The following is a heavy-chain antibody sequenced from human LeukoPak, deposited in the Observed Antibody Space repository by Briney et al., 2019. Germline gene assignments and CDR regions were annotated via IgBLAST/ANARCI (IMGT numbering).Heavy chain of an antibody. J-gene: IGHJ4*02. V-gene: IGHV3-74*01. D-gene: IGHD1-1*01. CDR1: GFTFSTYW. CDR3: VRDGSGTTPFDY. CDR2: ITSDGSRT. Sequence: GGPLRLSCAASGFTFSTYWMHWVRQTPGKGLLWVSLITSDGSRTIYADSVKGRFTISRDNAKNTLYLQMNSLRAEDTAVYYCVRDGSGTTPFDYWGQGTLVTVSS.